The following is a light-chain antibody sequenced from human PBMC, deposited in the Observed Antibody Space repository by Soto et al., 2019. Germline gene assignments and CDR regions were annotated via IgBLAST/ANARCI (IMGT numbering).Light chain of an antibody. CDR1: SSDVGGHKY. CDR2: EVS. V-gene: IGLV2-14*01. CDR3: SSYTSSTTSVF. J-gene: IGLJ2*01. Sequence: QSALTQPASVSGSPRQAITISCTGTSSDVGGHKYVSWYQQHPDKAPKVLIFEVSNRPSGISNRFSGSKSGNTASLTISGLKAEDEADYYCSSYTSSTTSVFFGGGTKLTVL.